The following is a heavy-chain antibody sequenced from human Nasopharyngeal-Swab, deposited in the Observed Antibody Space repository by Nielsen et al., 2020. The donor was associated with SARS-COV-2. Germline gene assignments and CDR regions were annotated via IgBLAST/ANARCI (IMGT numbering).Heavy chain of an antibody. CDR3: AREPYSSSWYGDY. Sequence: ASVKVSCKASGYTFTSSDINWVRQATGQRLEWMGWMNPNSGNAGYAQKFQGRVTITTDTSASTACMELSSLRSEDTAVYYCAREPYSSSWYGDYWGQGTLVTVSS. V-gene: IGHV1-8*01. CDR1: GYTFTSSD. CDR2: MNPNSGNA. J-gene: IGHJ4*02. D-gene: IGHD6-13*01.